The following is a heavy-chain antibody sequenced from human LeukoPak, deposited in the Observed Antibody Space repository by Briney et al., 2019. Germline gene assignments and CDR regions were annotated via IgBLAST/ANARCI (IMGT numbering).Heavy chain of an antibody. V-gene: IGHV3-20*04. J-gene: IGHJ6*03. D-gene: IGHD3-10*01. CDR2: INWNGGNT. CDR1: GFTFDDYG. CDR3: ARVRYGSGSYYNYYYYYMDV. Sequence: GGSLRLSCAASGFTFDDYGMSWVRQAPGKGLEWVSGINWNGGNTGYADSVKGRFAISRDNAKNSLYLQMNSLRAEDTALYYCARVRYGSGSYYNYYYYYMDVWGKGTTVTVSS.